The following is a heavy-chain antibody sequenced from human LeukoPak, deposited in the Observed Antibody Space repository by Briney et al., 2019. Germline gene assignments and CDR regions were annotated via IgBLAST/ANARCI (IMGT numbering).Heavy chain of an antibody. V-gene: IGHV4-59*01. D-gene: IGHD6-19*01. CDR1: GGSISSYY. J-gene: IGHJ4*02. Sequence: SGTLSLTCTASGGSISSYYWSWIRQPPGQGLEWIGFIHNSAITNYNPSLKSRVTISVDKSKNQFSLKLTSVTAADTAVYYCARAPVAVDHFDYWGQGTLVTVSS. CDR2: IHNSAIT. CDR3: ARAPVAVDHFDY.